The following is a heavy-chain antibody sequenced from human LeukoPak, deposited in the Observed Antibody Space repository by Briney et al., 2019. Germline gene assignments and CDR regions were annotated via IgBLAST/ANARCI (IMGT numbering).Heavy chain of an antibody. V-gene: IGHV1-18*01. D-gene: IGHD2-2*01. J-gene: IGHJ4*02. Sequence: GASVKVSCKASGYTFTSYGISWVRQAPGQGLEWMGWISAYNGNTKYAQKLQGRVTMTTDTSTSTAYMELRSLRSDDTAVYYCARGAAEVVPAAMLDFDYWGQGTLVTVSS. CDR2: ISAYNGNT. CDR3: ARGAAEVVPAAMLDFDY. CDR1: GYTFTSYG.